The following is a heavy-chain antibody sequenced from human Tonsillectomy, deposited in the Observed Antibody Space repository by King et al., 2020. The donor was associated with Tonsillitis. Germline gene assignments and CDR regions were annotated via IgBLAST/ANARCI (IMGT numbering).Heavy chain of an antibody. CDR3: ARERITMVRGVNDNWFDP. J-gene: IGHJ5*02. Sequence: QLVQSGAEVKKPGASVKVSCKASGYTFTSYYMHWVRQATGQGLEWMGIINPSGGSTSYAQKFQGRVTMTRDTSTSTVYMELSSLRSEDTAVYYCARERITMVRGVNDNWFDPWGQGTLVTVSS. CDR2: INPSGGST. V-gene: IGHV1-46*01. D-gene: IGHD3-10*01. CDR1: GYTFTSYY.